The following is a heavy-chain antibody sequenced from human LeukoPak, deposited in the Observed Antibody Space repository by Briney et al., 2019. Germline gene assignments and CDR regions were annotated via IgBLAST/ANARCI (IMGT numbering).Heavy chain of an antibody. J-gene: IGHJ4*02. Sequence: ASVKVSCKASGYTFTTYGITWVRQAPGQGLEWMGWISAYNGETEYALKFQGRVTMTTDTSTSTAYMELRSLTSDDTGLYYCARDIMVRGQPVRPDFWGQGTLVTVSS. V-gene: IGHV1-18*04. D-gene: IGHD3-10*01. CDR1: GYTFTTYG. CDR3: ARDIMVRGQPVRPDF. CDR2: ISAYNGET.